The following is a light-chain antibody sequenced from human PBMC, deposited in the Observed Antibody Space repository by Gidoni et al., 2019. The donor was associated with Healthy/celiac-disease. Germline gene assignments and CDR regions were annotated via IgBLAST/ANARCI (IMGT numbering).Light chain of an antibody. CDR1: QSFSSY. J-gene: IGKJ1*01. CDR3: QQYLSFWT. CDR2: AAS. Sequence: ENGLKQSPGTLSLSPGERATLPCRASQSFSSYLAWYQKKPGQAPRLLIYAASNRATGIPDRFRGSWSGTDFTLTISRLEPEDFAVYYCQQYLSFWTFGQGTKVEIK. V-gene: IGKV3-20*01.